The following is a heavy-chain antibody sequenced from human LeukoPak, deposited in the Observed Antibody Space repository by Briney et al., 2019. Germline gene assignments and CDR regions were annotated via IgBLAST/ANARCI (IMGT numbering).Heavy chain of an antibody. CDR1: GSIFTNYW. J-gene: IGHJ4*02. Sequence: PGASLQISGEGSGSIFTNYWIGWVRQLPGKGLEWMGIIHPGDSDTRYSPSFQGQLTFSADRSISTAYLHWSSLKASDTAMYYCARLGGSPWSPFDSWGQGTLVSVSS. V-gene: IGHV5-51*01. CDR2: IHPGDSDT. D-gene: IGHD6-13*01. CDR3: ARLGGSPWSPFDS.